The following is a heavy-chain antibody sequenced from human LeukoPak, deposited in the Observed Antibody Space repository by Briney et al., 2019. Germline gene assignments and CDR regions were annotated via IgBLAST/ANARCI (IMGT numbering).Heavy chain of an antibody. Sequence: ASVKVSCKASGYTFTGYYMHWVRQAPGQGLEWMGWINPNSGGTNYAQKFQGRVTMNRDTSISTAYMELSRLRSDDTAVYYCARDHCPTHQGAGSGYEIYFDYWGQGTLVTVSS. D-gene: IGHD3-22*01. CDR1: GYTFTGYY. J-gene: IGHJ4*02. CDR3: ARDHCPTHQGAGSGYEIYFDY. CDR2: INPNSGGT. V-gene: IGHV1-2*02.